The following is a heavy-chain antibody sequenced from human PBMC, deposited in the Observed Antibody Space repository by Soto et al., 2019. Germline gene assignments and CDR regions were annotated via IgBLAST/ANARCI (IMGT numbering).Heavy chain of an antibody. CDR3: AKKGLGSLATYCNYGDCHYAFDL. D-gene: IGHD2-21*02. CDR1: GFTFTNYA. J-gene: IGHJ3*01. CDR2: VRGGGDGT. Sequence: EVQLLESGGGLVQPGGSLRLSCAASGFTFTNYAMSWVLQAPGKGLEWVSTVRGGGDGTYYADSVKGRFSTSRDNSRNTVYLQMNSLRAEDTAVYYCAKKGLGSLATYCNYGDCHYAFDLWGQGTIVTVSS. V-gene: IGHV3-23*01.